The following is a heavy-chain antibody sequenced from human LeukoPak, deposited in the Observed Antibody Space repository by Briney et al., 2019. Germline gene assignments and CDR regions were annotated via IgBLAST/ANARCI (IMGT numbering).Heavy chain of an antibody. CDR3: ARGGSIAAAGRGTPDY. J-gene: IGHJ4*02. V-gene: IGHV3-21*01. Sequence: PGGSLRLSCAASGFTFSSYSMNWVRQAPGKGLEWVSSISSSSSYIYYADSVKGRFTISRDNAKNSLYLRMNSLRAEDTAVYYCARGGSIAAAGRGTPDYWGQGTLVTVSS. CDR2: ISSSSSYI. D-gene: IGHD6-13*01. CDR1: GFTFSSYS.